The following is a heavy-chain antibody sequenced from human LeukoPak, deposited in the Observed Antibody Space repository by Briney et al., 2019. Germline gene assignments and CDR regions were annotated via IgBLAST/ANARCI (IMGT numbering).Heavy chain of an antibody. CDR1: GFTFDDYG. J-gene: IGHJ4*02. CDR3: ARAGGSPDY. D-gene: IGHD3-10*01. Sequence: GSLRLSCAASGFTFDDYGMSWVRQAPGKGLEWVASISSSSTYIYHADSVKSRFTISRDNAKNSLYLQMNSLRAEDTAVYYCARAGGSPDYWGQGTLVTVSS. CDR2: ISSSSTYI. V-gene: IGHV3-21*01.